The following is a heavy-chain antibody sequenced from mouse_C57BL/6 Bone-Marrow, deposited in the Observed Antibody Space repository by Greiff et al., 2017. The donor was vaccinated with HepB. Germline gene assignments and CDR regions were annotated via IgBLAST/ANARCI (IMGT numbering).Heavy chain of an antibody. CDR2: IHPSDSDT. CDR1: GYTFTSYW. J-gene: IGHJ3*01. V-gene: IGHV1-74*01. Sequence: QVQLQQPGAELVKPGASVKVSCKASGYTFTSYWMHWVKQRPGQDLEWIGRIHPSDSDTNYNQKFKGKATLTVDKSSSTAYIQLSSLTSEDSAVCYCAISVGFAYWGRGTLVTVSA. CDR3: AISVGFAY.